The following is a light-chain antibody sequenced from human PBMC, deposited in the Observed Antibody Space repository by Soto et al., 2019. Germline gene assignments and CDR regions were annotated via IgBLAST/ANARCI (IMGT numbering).Light chain of an antibody. CDR2: AAS. Sequence: DIQMTQSPSALSASVGDRVTITCRASQSISRYLNWYQQKPGKAPEPLIYAASSLQSGVPSRFSGRGSGTDFTLTISNLQPEDFATYFCQQTYSTLFTFGPGTKVEIK. V-gene: IGKV1-39*01. CDR3: QQTYSTLFT. J-gene: IGKJ3*01. CDR1: QSISRY.